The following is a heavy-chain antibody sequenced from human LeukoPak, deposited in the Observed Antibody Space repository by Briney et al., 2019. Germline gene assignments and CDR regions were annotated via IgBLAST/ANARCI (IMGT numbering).Heavy chain of an antibody. CDR2: INTNTGNP. D-gene: IGHD2-15*01. Sequence: TSVKVSCKASGYTFTNFAMNWVRQAPGQGLEWMGWINTNTGNPTYARDFTGRFVFSLDTSVRTAYLQIDSLRPEDTAVYYCARVGGGGYCSDGTCYPTYWGQGTLVTVSS. CDR1: GYTFTNFA. J-gene: IGHJ4*02. V-gene: IGHV7-4-1*01. CDR3: ARVGGGGYCSDGTCYPTY.